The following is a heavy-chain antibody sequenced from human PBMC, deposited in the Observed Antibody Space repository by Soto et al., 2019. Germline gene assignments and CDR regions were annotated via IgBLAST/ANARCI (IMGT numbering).Heavy chain of an antibody. V-gene: IGHV4-61*01. J-gene: IGHJ4*02. D-gene: IGHD6-13*01. CDR2: IYYSGST. Sequence: PSETLSLTCTVSGGSVSSGSYYWSWIRQPPGKGLEWIGYIYYSGSTNYNPSLKSRVTISVDKSKNQFSLKLSSVTVADTAVYYCATSYGNAWYTFWGQGTQVTVSS. CDR1: GGSVSSGSYY. CDR3: ATSYGNAWYTF.